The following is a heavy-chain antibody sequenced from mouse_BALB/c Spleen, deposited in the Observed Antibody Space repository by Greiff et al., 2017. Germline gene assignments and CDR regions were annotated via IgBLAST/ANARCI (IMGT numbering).Heavy chain of an antibody. J-gene: IGHJ4*01. CDR2: IYPGDGDT. V-gene: IGHV1-87*01. Sequence: VQLQESGAELARPGASVKLSCKASGYTFTSYWMQWVKQRPGQGLEWIGAIYPGDGDTRYTQKFKGKATLTADKSSSTAYMQLSSLASEDSAVYYCASDYRYGLDYWGQGTSVTVSS. CDR1: GYTFTSYW. D-gene: IGHD2-14*01. CDR3: ASDYRYGLDY.